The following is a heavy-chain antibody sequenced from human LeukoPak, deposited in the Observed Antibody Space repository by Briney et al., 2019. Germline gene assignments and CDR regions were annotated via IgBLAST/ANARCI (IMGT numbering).Heavy chain of an antibody. J-gene: IGHJ6*02. D-gene: IGHD2-2*01. Sequence: GSSVKVSCKASGGTFSSYTISWVRQAPGQGLEWMGRIIPILGKANYAQKFQGRVTITADKSTSTAYMELSSLRSEDTAVYYCARGIVRGFVVVPAALYGMDVWGQGTTVTVSS. CDR3: ARGIVRGFVVVPAALYGMDV. CDR2: IIPILGKA. CDR1: GGTFSSYT. V-gene: IGHV1-69*08.